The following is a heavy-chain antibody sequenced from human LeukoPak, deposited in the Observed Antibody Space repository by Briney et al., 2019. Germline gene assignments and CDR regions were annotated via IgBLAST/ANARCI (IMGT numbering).Heavy chain of an antibody. CDR1: GGSISSYY. CDR2: IYYNGST. CDR3: ARLVVVAATPAYLFDY. V-gene: IGHV4-59*08. D-gene: IGHD2-15*01. Sequence: PAETLSLTCTVSGGSISSYYWSWIRQPPGKGLEWIGYIYYNGSTNYNPSLKSRVTISVDTSKNQFSLKLSSVTAADTAVYYCARLVVVAATPAYLFDYRGQGTLVTVSS. J-gene: IGHJ4*02.